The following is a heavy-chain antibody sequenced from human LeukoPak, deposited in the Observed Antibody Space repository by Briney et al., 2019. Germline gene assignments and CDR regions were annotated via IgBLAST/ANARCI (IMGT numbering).Heavy chain of an antibody. D-gene: IGHD2-21*02. J-gene: IGHJ4*02. CDR2: INSDGSST. Sequence: GGSLRLSCAASGFTFSSYWMHWVRQAPGKGLVWVSRINSDGSSTNYADSVKGRFTISRDNAKNTLYLQMTSLRAEDTAVYYCARALYEVYCGCDCYLDYWGQGTLVTVSS. CDR3: ARALYEVYCGCDCYLDY. CDR1: GFTFSSYW. V-gene: IGHV3-74*01.